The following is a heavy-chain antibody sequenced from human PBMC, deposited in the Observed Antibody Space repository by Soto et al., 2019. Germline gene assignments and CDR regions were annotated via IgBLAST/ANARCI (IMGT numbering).Heavy chain of an antibody. J-gene: IGHJ4*02. D-gene: IGHD6-25*01. CDR1: GFTFSSYG. CDR3: AREYGYNPAPFDD. Sequence: HPAGSLRLSCAASGFTFSSYGIHWVCQAPGKGLEWVAVIWYDGSNKYYADSVKGRFTISGDNSKNTLYLQMNSLRAEDTAVYYCAREYGYNPAPFDDWGQGTLVTVSS. CDR2: IWYDGSNK. V-gene: IGHV3-33*01.